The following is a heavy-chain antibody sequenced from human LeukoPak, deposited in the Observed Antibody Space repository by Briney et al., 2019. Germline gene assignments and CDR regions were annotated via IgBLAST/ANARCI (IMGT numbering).Heavy chain of an antibody. J-gene: IGHJ5*02. D-gene: IGHD2-2*01. CDR1: GGSISSGGYY. CDR2: ISGSGGTT. CDR3: AKKLRWDCSSTNCPKGDCFDP. Sequence: LSLTCTVSGGSISSGGYYWSWIRQHPGKGLEWVSVISGSGGTTYYADSVKGRFTTSRDNSKNTLYLQMNSLRAEDTAVYYCAKKLRWDCSSTNCPKGDCFDPWGQGTLVTVSS. V-gene: IGHV3-23*01.